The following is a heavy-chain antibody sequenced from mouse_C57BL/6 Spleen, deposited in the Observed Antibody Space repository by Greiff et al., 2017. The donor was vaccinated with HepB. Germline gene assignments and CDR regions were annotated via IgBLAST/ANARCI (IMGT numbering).Heavy chain of an antibody. J-gene: IGHJ3*01. Sequence: EVKLMESGAELVKPGASVKLSCTASGFNIKDYYMHWVKQRTEQGLEWIGRIDPEDGETKYAPKFQGKATITADTSSNTAYLQLSSLTSEDTAVYYCASGMVRAWFAYWGQGTLVTVSA. CDR3: ASGMVRAWFAY. D-gene: IGHD2-3*01. CDR1: GFNIKDYY. CDR2: IDPEDGET. V-gene: IGHV14-2*01.